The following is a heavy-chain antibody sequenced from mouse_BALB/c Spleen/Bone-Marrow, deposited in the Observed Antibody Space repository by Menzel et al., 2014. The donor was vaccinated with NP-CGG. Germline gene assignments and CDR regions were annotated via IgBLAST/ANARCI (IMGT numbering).Heavy chain of an antibody. CDR1: GFTFSSYG. CDR3: ATQNFDY. V-gene: IGHV5-9-2*01. J-gene: IGHJ2*01. Sequence: VQLKESGGGLVKPGGSLKLSCTASGFTFSSYGMSWVRQTPEKRLGWVATISGGGSYRYYPDSVQGRITISRDNAKNNLYLQMSSLRSEDTALYYCATQNFDYWGQGTTLTVSS. CDR2: ISGGGSYR.